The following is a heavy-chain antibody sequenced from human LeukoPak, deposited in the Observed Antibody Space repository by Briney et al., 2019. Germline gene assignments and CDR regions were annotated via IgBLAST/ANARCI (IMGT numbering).Heavy chain of an antibody. CDR3: ARDKGSSTYYDFWSGYCWFDP. D-gene: IGHD3-3*01. CDR1: GFTFSSYW. CDR2: IKQDGSEK. Sequence: GGSLRLSCAASGFTFSSYWVSWVRQAPGKGLEWVANIKQDGSEKYYVDSVKGRFTISRDNAKNSLYLQMNSLRAEDTAVYYCARDKGSSTYYDFWSGYCWFDPWGQGTLVTVSS. J-gene: IGHJ5*02. V-gene: IGHV3-7*01.